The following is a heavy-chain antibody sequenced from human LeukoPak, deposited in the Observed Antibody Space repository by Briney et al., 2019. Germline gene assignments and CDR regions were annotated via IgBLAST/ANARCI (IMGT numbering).Heavy chain of an antibody. D-gene: IGHD5-12*01. V-gene: IGHV3-66*01. CDR2: IYRGGDT. CDR1: GLTVGSKY. J-gene: IGHJ4*02. CDR3: ATRPDGNDFPYFDF. Sequence: GGSLRLSCAASGLTVGSKYMGWVRQAPGKGLEWVSVIYRGGDTYYAASVRGRFTVSRDISQYTLYLQMNRLRVEDTAVYYCATRPDGNDFPYFDFWGQGTLVLVSS.